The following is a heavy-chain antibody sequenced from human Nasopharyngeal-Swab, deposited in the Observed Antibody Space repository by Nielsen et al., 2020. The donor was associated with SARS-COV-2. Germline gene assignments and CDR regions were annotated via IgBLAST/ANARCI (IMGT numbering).Heavy chain of an antibody. D-gene: IGHD3-9*01. CDR3: AKDTALYLAFDI. J-gene: IGHJ3*02. Sequence: GGSLRPSCAASGFTFSSYAMSWVRQAPGKGLEWVSAIRGSGGSTYYADSVKGRFTITRDNSKNTLYLQMNSLRAEDTAVYYCAKDTALYLAFDIWGQGTMVTVSS. CDR2: IRGSGGST. CDR1: GFTFSSYA. V-gene: IGHV3-23*01.